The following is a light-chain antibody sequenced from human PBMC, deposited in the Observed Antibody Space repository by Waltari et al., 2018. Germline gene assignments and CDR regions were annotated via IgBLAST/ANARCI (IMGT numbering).Light chain of an antibody. Sequence: DTVVTQSPDTLSVSPGERVTLSCRACQSVGSDLAWYQQKPGQAPRLLIYGASTRATGIPARFSGSGSGTEFTLTISSLQSEDLGVYYCQQYNQWPPITFGPGTKVEVK. CDR1: QSVGSD. J-gene: IGKJ3*01. CDR2: GAS. CDR3: QQYNQWPPIT. V-gene: IGKV3-15*01.